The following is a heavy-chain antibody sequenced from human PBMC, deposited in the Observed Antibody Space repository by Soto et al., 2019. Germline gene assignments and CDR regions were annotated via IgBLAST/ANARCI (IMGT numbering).Heavy chain of an antibody. CDR1: GYTFTSYG. CDR2: ISAYNGNT. CDR3: ARDSRIQLWNNWFDP. J-gene: IGHJ5*02. V-gene: IGHV1-18*01. D-gene: IGHD5-18*01. Sequence: ASVKVSCKASGYTFTSYGISWVRQAPGQGLEWMGWISAYNGNTNYAQKLQGRVTMTTDTSTSTAYMELRSLRSDDTAVYYCARDSRIQLWNNWFDPWGQGTLVTVSS.